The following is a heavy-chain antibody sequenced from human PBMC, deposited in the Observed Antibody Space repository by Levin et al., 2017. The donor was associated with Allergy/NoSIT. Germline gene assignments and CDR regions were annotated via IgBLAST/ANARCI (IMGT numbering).Heavy chain of an antibody. Sequence: GGSLRLSCAASGFTFSSYGMHWVRQAPGKGLEWVAVIWYDGSNKYYADSVKGRFTISRDNSKNTLYLQMNSLRAEDTAVYYCARDLSPYGDYGPFDYWGQGTLVTVSS. V-gene: IGHV3-33*01. CDR2: IWYDGSNK. CDR3: ARDLSPYGDYGPFDY. J-gene: IGHJ4*02. D-gene: IGHD4-17*01. CDR1: GFTFSSYG.